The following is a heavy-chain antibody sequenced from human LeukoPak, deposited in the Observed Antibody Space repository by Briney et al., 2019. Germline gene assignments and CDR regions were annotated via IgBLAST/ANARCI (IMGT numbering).Heavy chain of an antibody. CDR3: ARVGYSSSWYGKVIDY. J-gene: IGHJ4*02. CDR1: GGSFSGYY. Sequence: SETLSLTCAVYGGSFSGYYWSWIRQPPGKGLEWIGEINHSGSTNYNPSLKSRVTISVDTSKNQFSLKLSSVTAADTAVYYCARVGYSSSWYGKVIDYWGQGTLVTVSS. CDR2: INHSGST. D-gene: IGHD6-13*01. V-gene: IGHV4-34*01.